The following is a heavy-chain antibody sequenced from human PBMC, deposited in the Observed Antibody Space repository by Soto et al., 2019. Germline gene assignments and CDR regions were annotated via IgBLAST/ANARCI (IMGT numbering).Heavy chain of an antibody. V-gene: IGHV2-5*02. CDR3: AHKGGRGAGMDV. D-gene: IGHD2-15*01. Sequence: QITLKESGPPLVKPTQTLTLTCTFSGFSLSSSGVGEGWIRQPPGKAPEWLALIYWDEDKRYSPSLKTRLTITKDTSTNEVVLTMTNMDPVDTGTYYCAHKGGRGAGMDVWGQGTTVTVSS. CDR2: IYWDEDK. CDR1: GFSLSSSGVG. J-gene: IGHJ6*02.